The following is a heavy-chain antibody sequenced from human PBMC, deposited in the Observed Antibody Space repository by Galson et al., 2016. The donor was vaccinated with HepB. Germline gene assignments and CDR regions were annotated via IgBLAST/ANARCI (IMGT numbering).Heavy chain of an antibody. V-gene: IGHV3-74*01. CDR3: VRDHSEPYYDFWSGYFDF. CDR2: INSDGSST. J-gene: IGHJ4*02. D-gene: IGHD3-3*01. Sequence: SLRLSCAASGFNLSNYWMHWVRQAPGKGLVWVSRINSDGSSTNYADSVKGRFTISRDNPKNTLYLQMNTLGVDDTAVYFCVRDHSEPYYDFWSGYFDFWGQGALVTVSS. CDR1: GFNLSNYW.